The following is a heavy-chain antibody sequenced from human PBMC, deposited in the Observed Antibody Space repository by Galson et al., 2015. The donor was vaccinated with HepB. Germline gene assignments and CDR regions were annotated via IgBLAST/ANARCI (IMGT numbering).Heavy chain of an antibody. D-gene: IGHD3-10*01. J-gene: IGHJ4*02. CDR1: GFTFSSYG. V-gene: IGHV3-30*18. Sequence: SLRLSCAASGFTFSSYGMHWVRQAPGKGLEWVAVISYDGSNKYYAESVKGRFTISRDNSKYTLYLQMNSLRAEDTAVYYCAKLPTTYGSGSYRVDYWGQGTLVTVSS. CDR2: ISYDGSNK. CDR3: AKLPTTYGSGSYRVDY.